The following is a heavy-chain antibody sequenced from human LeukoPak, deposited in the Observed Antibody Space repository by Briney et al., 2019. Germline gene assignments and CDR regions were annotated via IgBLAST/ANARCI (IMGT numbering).Heavy chain of an antibody. J-gene: IGHJ4*02. D-gene: IGHD3-22*01. CDR2: IYYSGST. Sequence: SETLSLTCTVAGGSISSSSYYWGWLRQPAGKGLEWIGRIYYSGSTYYNPSLKSRVTISVDTSKNQFSLKLSSVTAADTAVYYCASSIEDYYDSSYRSGYFDYWGQGTLVTVSS. CDR1: GGSISSSSYY. V-gene: IGHV4-39*01. CDR3: ASSIEDYYDSSYRSGYFDY.